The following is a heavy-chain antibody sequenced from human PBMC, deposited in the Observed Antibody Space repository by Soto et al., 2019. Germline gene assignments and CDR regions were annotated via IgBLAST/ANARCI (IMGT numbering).Heavy chain of an antibody. V-gene: IGHV4-39*01. CDR2: VFFSGST. D-gene: IGHD3-9*01. CDR3: GRLEGLATISYYFDY. Sequence: SETLSLTCSVSGGSIRSSSYYWGWIRQAPGKGLEWIGTVFFSGSTFHNPSLQSRVTISVDKSKNQFSLKLMSLSAADTAVYYCGRLEGLATISYYFDYWGQGALVTVSS. J-gene: IGHJ4*02. CDR1: GGSIRSSSYY.